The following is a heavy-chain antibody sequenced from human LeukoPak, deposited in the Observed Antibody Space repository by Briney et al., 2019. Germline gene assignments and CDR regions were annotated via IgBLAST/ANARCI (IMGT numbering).Heavy chain of an antibody. Sequence: SETLSLTCTVSGGSISSGSYYWSWIRQPAGKGLEWIGRIYTSGSTNYNPSLESRVTISVDTSKNQFSLKLSSVTAADTAVYYCARDGYDYVWGSYRYWDYWGQGTLVTVSS. V-gene: IGHV4-61*02. CDR2: IYTSGST. CDR3: ARDGYDYVWGSYRYWDY. D-gene: IGHD3-16*02. CDR1: GGSISSGSYY. J-gene: IGHJ4*02.